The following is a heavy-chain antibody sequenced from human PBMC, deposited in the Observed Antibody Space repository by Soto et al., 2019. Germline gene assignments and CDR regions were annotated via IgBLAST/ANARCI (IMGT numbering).Heavy chain of an antibody. J-gene: IGHJ4*02. CDR3: ARILMNYYRSDY. CDR2: IYYSGST. CDR1: GASINSGDYY. D-gene: IGHD3-10*01. V-gene: IGHV4-30-4*01. Sequence: SETLSLTCTVSGASINSGDYYWSWIRQPPGKGLEWVGHIYYSGSTYYNASLKSRAGISVDSSQSQVSLKLTSVTAADTAVYFCARILMNYYRSDYCGQGALVTVSA.